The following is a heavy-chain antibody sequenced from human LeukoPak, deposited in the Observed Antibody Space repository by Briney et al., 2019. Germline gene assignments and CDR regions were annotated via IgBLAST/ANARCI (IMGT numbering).Heavy chain of an antibody. J-gene: IGHJ3*02. D-gene: IGHD6-19*01. CDR1: GYTFTSYG. Sequence: ASVKVSCKASGYTFTSYGISWVRQAPGQGLEWMGWISAYNGNTNYAQKLQGRVTMTTDTSTSTAYMELRSLRSDDTAVYYCARVHKGAVADPDAFDIWGQGTMVTVSS. CDR3: ARVHKGAVADPDAFDI. V-gene: IGHV1-18*01. CDR2: ISAYNGNT.